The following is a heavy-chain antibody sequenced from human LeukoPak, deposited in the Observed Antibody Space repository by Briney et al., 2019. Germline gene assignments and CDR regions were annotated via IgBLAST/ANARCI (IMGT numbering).Heavy chain of an antibody. J-gene: IGHJ6*03. D-gene: IGHD2-2*01. Sequence: GGSLRLSCAASGLTVSSNCMSWVRQAPGKGLEWVSAISGSGGSTYYADSVKGRFTISRDNSKNTLYLQMNSLRAEDTAVYYCAKAAVIVVVPAAMSGYYYMDVWGKGTTVTISS. CDR2: ISGSGGST. CDR3: AKAAVIVVVPAAMSGYYYMDV. V-gene: IGHV3-23*01. CDR1: GLTVSSNC.